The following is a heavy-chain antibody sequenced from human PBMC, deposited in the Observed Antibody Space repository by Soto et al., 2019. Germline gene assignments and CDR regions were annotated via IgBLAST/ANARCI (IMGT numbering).Heavy chain of an antibody. D-gene: IGHD2-8*01. J-gene: IGHJ4*02. CDR2: ISYDLSNK. CDR1: GFTFSSYG. V-gene: IGHV3-30*18. CDR3: ANGGGTNVAELDY. Sequence: GGSLRLSCAASGFTFSSYGMHWVRQAPVKGLEFVAVISYDLSNKYWADSVKGRFSISGYNSKNTRYLQMNGLRADDTAVYSCANGGGTNVAELDYWGQGTLVTVSS.